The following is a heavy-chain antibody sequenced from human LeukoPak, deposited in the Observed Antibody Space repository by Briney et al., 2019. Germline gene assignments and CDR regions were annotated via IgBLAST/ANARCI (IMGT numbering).Heavy chain of an antibody. CDR2: ISYDGSNK. J-gene: IGHJ4*02. D-gene: IGHD5-18*01. V-gene: IGHV3-30*04. CDR3: ARAKDPHVDTAMAPDY. CDR1: GSTFSSYA. Sequence: GSLRLSCAASGSTFSSYAMHWVRQAPGKGLEWVAVISYDGSNKYYADSVKGRFTISRDNSKNTLYLQMNSLRAEDTAVYYCARAKDPHVDTAMAPDYWGQGTLVTVSS.